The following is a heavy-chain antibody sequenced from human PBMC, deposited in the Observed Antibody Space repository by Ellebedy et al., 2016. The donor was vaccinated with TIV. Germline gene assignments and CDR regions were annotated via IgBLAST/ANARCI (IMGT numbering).Heavy chain of an antibody. CDR1: GYSFTSYW. D-gene: IGHD3-22*01. Sequence: GESLKISXKGSGYSFTSYWIGWVRQMPGKGLEWMGIIYPGDSDTRYSPSFQGQVTISADKSISTAYLQWSSLKASDTAMYYCARNLLADDSSGYSFGVFDLWGRGTLVTVSS. J-gene: IGHJ2*01. CDR3: ARNLLADDSSGYSFGVFDL. V-gene: IGHV5-51*01. CDR2: IYPGDSDT.